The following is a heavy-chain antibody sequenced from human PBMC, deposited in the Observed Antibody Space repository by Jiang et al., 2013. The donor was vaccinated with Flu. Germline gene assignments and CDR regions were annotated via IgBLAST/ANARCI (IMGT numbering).Heavy chain of an antibody. J-gene: IGHJ4*02. CDR3: ARSGKIYGDYYFDY. CDR2: IYPGDSDT. Sequence: KGLEWMGIIYPGDSDTRYSPSFQGQVTISADKSISTAYLQWSSLKASDTAMYYCARSGKIYGDYYFDYWGRGTLVTVSS. D-gene: IGHD4-17*01. V-gene: IGHV5-51*01.